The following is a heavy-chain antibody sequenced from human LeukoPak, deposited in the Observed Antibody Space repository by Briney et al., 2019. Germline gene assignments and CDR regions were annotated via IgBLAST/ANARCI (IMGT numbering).Heavy chain of an antibody. CDR2: IIPIFGTA. Sequence: ASVKVSCKASGGTFSSYAISWVRQAPGQGLEWKGGIIPIFGTANYAQKFQGRVTITADESTSTAYMELSSLRSEDTAVYYCTVVPAATADYWGQGTLVTVSS. J-gene: IGHJ4*02. D-gene: IGHD2-2*01. V-gene: IGHV1-69*13. CDR1: GGTFSSYA. CDR3: TVVPAATADY.